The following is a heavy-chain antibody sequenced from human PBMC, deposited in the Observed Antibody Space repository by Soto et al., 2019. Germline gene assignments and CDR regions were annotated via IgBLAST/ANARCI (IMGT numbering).Heavy chain of an antibody. D-gene: IGHD2-8*01. CDR3: ARLIGNSWLDS. V-gene: IGHV6-1*01. CDR1: GDRVPTGSAT. Sequence: TVLRSGAMSGDRVPTGSATGVWSWQSPSRCLEWLGRTYYRSKWYNDYAVSVKGRITINPDTSNNQFSLQLNSVTPDDTAVYYCARLIGNSWLDSWGQGTLVTVSS. J-gene: IGHJ5*01. CDR2: TYYRSKWYN.